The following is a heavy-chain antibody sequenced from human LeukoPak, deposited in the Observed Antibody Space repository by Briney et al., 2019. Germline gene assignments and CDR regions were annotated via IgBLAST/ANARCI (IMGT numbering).Heavy chain of an antibody. D-gene: IGHD2-2*01. CDR2: INPDGSST. CDR1: GLTFSNYW. CDR3: ARDRGLVPAADLDWFDP. J-gene: IGHJ5*02. Sequence: GGSLRLSCAASGLTFSNYWMHWVRQAPGKGPVWVARINPDGSSTNYADSVEGRFTISRDNAKNTLYLQMNSLRVEDMAVYYCARDRGLVPAADLDWFDPWGQGTLVTVSS. V-gene: IGHV3-74*01.